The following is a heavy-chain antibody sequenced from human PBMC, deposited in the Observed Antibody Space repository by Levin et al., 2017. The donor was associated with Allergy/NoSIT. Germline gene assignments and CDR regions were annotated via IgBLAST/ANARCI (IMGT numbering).Heavy chain of an antibody. J-gene: IGHJ4*02. CDR3: ARVSHPPRFGNFDS. Sequence: PGGSLRLSCAASGFTFSSYGMNWVRQTPGKGLEWISYISGISTTIYYAESLKGRFTISRDNAKNSLYLQMNSLRAEDTALYYCARVSHPPRFGNFDSWGLGTLVTVSS. V-gene: IGHV3-48*01. D-gene: IGHD3-10*01. CDR2: ISGISTTI. CDR1: GFTFSSYG.